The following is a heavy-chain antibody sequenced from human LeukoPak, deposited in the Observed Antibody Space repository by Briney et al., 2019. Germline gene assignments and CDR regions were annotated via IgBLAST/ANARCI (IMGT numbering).Heavy chain of an antibody. D-gene: IGHD3-16*01. CDR3: ARGGLSKFDY. V-gene: IGHV4-59*01. CDR1: VGHISNSY. Sequence: SEALFLTCTIHVGHISNSYWGWIPQPPAKGMESIRYIYYSRSTKHNPPLKSRVTISVDTSKNQFSLKLSSVTAADTAVYYCARGGLSKFDYWGQGTLVAVSS. J-gene: IGHJ4*02. CDR2: IYYSRST.